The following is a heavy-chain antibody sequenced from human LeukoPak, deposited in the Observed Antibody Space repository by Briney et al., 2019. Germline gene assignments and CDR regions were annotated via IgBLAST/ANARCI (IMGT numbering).Heavy chain of an antibody. CDR3: ARAYDILTGYSKGYFDY. D-gene: IGHD3-9*01. Sequence: SETLSLTCTVSGGSISSSSYYWGWIRQPPGKGLEWIGSIYYSGSTYYNPSLKSRVTISVDTSKNQFSLKLSSVTAADTAVYYCARAYDILTGYSKGYFDYWGQGTLVTVSS. J-gene: IGHJ4*02. CDR1: GGSISSSSYY. V-gene: IGHV4-39*07. CDR2: IYYSGST.